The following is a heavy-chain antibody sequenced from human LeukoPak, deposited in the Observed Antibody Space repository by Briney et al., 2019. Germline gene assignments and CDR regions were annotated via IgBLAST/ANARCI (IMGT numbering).Heavy chain of an antibody. CDR2: MNPNSGNT. J-gene: IGHJ6*02. Sequence: ASVKVSCKASGYTFTSYDINWVRQATGQGLEWMGWMNPNSGNTGYAQKFQGRVTMTRNTSISTAYMELSSLRSEDTAVYYCASPGAYCTNGVCYFSYYYYGMDVWGQGTTVTVSS. CDR3: ASPGAYCTNGVCYFSYYYYGMDV. V-gene: IGHV1-8*01. CDR1: GYTFTSYD. D-gene: IGHD2-8*01.